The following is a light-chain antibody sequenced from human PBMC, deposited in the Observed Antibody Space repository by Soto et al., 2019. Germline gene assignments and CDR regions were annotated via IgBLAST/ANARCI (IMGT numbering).Light chain of an antibody. Sequence: EIVLTQSPGTLSLSPGERATLSCRASQSIRSSSLAWYQQKPGQAPRLLIYGGSSRATGIPDRFSGGGSGTDFSLTISRLETEDLSVYYCHQDGSSPLTYGGGTK. CDR1: QSIRSSS. J-gene: IGKJ4*01. V-gene: IGKV3-20*01. CDR3: HQDGSSPLT. CDR2: GGS.